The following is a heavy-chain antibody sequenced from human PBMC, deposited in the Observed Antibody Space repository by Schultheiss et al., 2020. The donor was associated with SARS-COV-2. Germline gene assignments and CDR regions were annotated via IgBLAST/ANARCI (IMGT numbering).Heavy chain of an antibody. Sequence: ASVKVSCKASGYTFTGYYMHWVRQAPGQGLEWMGWISAYSGDTEYAQKFQGRVTITADESTSTAYMELSSLRSEDTAVYYCATTSGGWELGLDVWGQGTTVTVSS. J-gene: IGHJ6*02. V-gene: IGHV1-2*02. D-gene: IGHD1-26*01. CDR2: ISAYSGDT. CDR1: GYTFTGYY. CDR3: ATTSGGWELGLDV.